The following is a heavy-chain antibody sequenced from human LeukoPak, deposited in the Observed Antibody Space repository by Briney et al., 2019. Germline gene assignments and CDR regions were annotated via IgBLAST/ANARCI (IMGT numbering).Heavy chain of an antibody. J-gene: IGHJ4*02. CDR1: GFTFSNYL. V-gene: IGHV3-7*01. CDR2: IKEDGSRI. D-gene: IGHD6-19*01. Sequence: PGGSLRLSCAGTGFTFSNYLMNWVRQAPGKGLEWVANIKEDGSRINYVDSVKGRFTISRDNAKNSVYLQMDNLRAEDTAVYYCVGSSGWLFDYWGQGILVAVSS. CDR3: VGSSGWLFDY.